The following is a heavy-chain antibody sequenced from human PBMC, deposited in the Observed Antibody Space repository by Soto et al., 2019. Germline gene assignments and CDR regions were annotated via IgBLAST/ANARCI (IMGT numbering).Heavy chain of an antibody. Sequence: EVQLLESGGGLVQPGGSLRLSCAASGFTFSSYAMSWVRQAPGKGLEWVSAISGSGGSTYYADSVKGRFTISRDNSKNTLYLQMNSLRAEDTAVYYCARGWLQRRYYFDYWGQGTLVTVSS. V-gene: IGHV3-23*01. D-gene: IGHD5-18*01. CDR2: ISGSGGST. CDR3: ARGWLQRRYYFDY. J-gene: IGHJ4*02. CDR1: GFTFSSYA.